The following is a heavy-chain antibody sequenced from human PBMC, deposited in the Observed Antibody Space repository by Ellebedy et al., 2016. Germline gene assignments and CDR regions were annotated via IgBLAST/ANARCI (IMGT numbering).Heavy chain of an antibody. V-gene: IGHV4-34*01. CDR3: VRQDDFWSGAPPDS. Sequence: SETLSLTCAVSGYSISSGYYWTWIRQPPGKGLEWIAEINHIGMTNYNESLKSRVSLSVDTSKNQFSLELSSVTAADTAVYFCVRQDDFWSGAPPDSWGRGILVTVSS. J-gene: IGHJ4*02. CDR2: INHIGMT. CDR1: GYSISSGYY. D-gene: IGHD3-3*01.